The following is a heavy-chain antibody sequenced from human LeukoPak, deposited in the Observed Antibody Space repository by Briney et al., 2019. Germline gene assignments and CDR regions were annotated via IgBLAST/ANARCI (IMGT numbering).Heavy chain of an antibody. Sequence: PGGSLRLSCAASGFTFSSYSMNWVRQAPGKGLEWVSYISSSSSTLYYADSVKGRFTISRDNAKNSLYLQMNSLRAEDTAVYYCAREGAAARSYYYYGMDVWGQGTTVTVSS. CDR3: AREGAAARSYYYYGMDV. J-gene: IGHJ6*02. V-gene: IGHV3-48*01. CDR2: ISSSSSTL. CDR1: GFTFSSYS. D-gene: IGHD6-13*01.